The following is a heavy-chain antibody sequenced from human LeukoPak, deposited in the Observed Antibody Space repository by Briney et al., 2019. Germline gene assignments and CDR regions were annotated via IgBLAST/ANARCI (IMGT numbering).Heavy chain of an antibody. CDR3: ASSDSSGWYRGDY. CDR2: IYPGDSDT. J-gene: IGHJ4*02. Sequence: GESLKIFCQGSGYSFTSYWIGWVRQMPGKGLEWMGIIYPGDSDTRYSTSFQGQVTISADKSISTAYLQWSSLKASDTAMYYCASSDSSGWYRGDYWGQGTLVTVSS. V-gene: IGHV5-51*01. CDR1: GYSFTSYW. D-gene: IGHD6-19*01.